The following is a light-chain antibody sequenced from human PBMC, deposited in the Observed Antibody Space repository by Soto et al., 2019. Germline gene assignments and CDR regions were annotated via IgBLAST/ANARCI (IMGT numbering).Light chain of an antibody. Sequence: DIQMTQSPSSLSASVGDRVTITCRASQSISSYLNWYQQKPGKAPKLLIYAASSLQSGVPSRFSGSGSGTDFTLTISSLQSEDFATYYCQHRGTFGQGTKVEIK. CDR1: QSISSY. V-gene: IGKV1-39*01. CDR2: AAS. CDR3: QHRGT. J-gene: IGKJ1*01.